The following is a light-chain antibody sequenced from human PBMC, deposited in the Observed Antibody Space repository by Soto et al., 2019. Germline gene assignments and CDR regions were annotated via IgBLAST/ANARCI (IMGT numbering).Light chain of an antibody. V-gene: IGKV3-15*01. CDR2: GAS. CDR3: QQYNNWPPMYT. Sequence: EIVMTQSPATLSVSPGERATLSCRASQSVSNNLAWYQQKPGQAPRLLIYGASTRATGIPARFSGSGSGTEFILTISSLQSEDFAVYYCQQYNNWPPMYTFGQGTKLEIK. CDR1: QSVSNN. J-gene: IGKJ2*01.